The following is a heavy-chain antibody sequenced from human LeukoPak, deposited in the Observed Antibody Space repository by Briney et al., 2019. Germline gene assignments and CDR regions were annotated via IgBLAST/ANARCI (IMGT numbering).Heavy chain of an antibody. V-gene: IGHV3-30*02. CDR3: TKDRSGSYYAYFQH. Sequence: PGGSLRLSCAASGFTFSSYGMHWVRQAPGKGLEWVAFIRYDGSNKYYADSVKGRLTISRDNSKNTLCLQMNSLRAEDTAVYYCTKDRSGSYYAYFQHWGQGTLVTVSS. CDR1: GFTFSSYG. D-gene: IGHD1-26*01. J-gene: IGHJ1*01. CDR2: IRYDGSNK.